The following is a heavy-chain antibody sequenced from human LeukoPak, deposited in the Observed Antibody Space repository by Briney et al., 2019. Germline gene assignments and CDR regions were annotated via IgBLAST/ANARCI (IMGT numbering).Heavy chain of an antibody. V-gene: IGHV1-18*01. CDR3: ARXQXVRXVLIPEYFQH. J-gene: IGHJ1*01. D-gene: IGHD3-10*01. CDR1: GYTFTSYG. Sequence: ASVKVSCKASGYTFTSYGISWVRQAPGQGLEWMGWISAYNGDTNDAQKFQGRVTMTTETSTSTAYMELRSLRSDDTAVYYCARXQXVRXVLIPEYFQHWGQGTLVTVSS. CDR2: ISAYNGDT.